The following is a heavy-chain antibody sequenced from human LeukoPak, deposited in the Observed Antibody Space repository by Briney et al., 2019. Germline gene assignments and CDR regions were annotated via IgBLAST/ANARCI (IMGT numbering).Heavy chain of an antibody. CDR2: IYCSGST. V-gene: IGHV4-30-4*08. CDR1: GGSISSGDYY. CDR3: AGSSGYYFDY. Sequence: PSETLSLTCTVSGGSISSGDYYWSWLRQPPGTGLEWVGYIYCSGSTYYNPSLKSRVTISVDTYKNQFALKLSSVTAADTAVYYCAGSSGYYFDYWGQGTLVTVSS. D-gene: IGHD3-22*01. J-gene: IGHJ4*02.